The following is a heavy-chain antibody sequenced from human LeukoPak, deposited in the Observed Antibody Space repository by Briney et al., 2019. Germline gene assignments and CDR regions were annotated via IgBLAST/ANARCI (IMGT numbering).Heavy chain of an antibody. J-gene: IGHJ5*02. CDR2: ISTSSIYI. D-gene: IGHD2-2*01. CDR3: ARGIEVVAAANNWFDP. V-gene: IGHV3-21*01. CDR1: GFIVSGNH. Sequence: PGGSLRLSCAASGFIVSGNHMNWVRQAPGKGLEWVSSISTSSIYIYYADSLKGRFTISRDNAKNSLYLQMNSLRAEDTAMYYCARGIEVVAAANNWFDPWGQGTLVTVSS.